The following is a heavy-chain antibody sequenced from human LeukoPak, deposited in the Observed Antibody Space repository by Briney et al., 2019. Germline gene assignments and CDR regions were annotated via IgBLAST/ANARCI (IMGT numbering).Heavy chain of an antibody. D-gene: IGHD3-16*02. CDR3: ARDSFGGVIVPYYFDY. V-gene: IGHV3-30*02. CDR2: IRYDGSDK. Sequence: GGSLRLSCAASGFTFSSYGMHWVRQAPGKGLEWVAFIRYDGSDKHYTDSVKGRFTISRDNSKNTLYLQMNSLRAEDTAVYYCARDSFGGVIVPYYFDYWGQGTLVTVSS. J-gene: IGHJ4*02. CDR1: GFTFSSYG.